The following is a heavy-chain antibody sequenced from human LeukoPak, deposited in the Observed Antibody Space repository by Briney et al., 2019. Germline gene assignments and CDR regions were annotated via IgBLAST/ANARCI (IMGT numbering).Heavy chain of an antibody. V-gene: IGHV3-23*01. D-gene: IGHD2-15*01. J-gene: IGHJ6*03. CDR3: AREDIGYCSGGSCYSGYYYMDV. Sequence: GGSLRLSCAASGFTFSSYEMNWVRQAPGKGLEWVSAISGSGGSTYYADSVKGRFTISRDNSKNSLYLQMNSLRAEDTAVYYCAREDIGYCSGGSCYSGYYYMDVWGKGTTVTVSS. CDR1: GFTFSSYE. CDR2: ISGSGGST.